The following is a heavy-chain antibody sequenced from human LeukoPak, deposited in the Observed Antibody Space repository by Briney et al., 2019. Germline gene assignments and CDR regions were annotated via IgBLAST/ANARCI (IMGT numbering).Heavy chain of an antibody. CDR3: ARDQADVDTAMVTLPDY. CDR2: IYHSGST. CDR1: GYSISSGYY. J-gene: IGHJ4*02. V-gene: IGHV4-38-2*02. Sequence: PSETLSLTCTVSGYSISSGYYWGWIRQPPGKGLEWIGSIYHSGSTYYNPSLKSRVTISVDTSKNQFSLKLSSVTAADTAVYYCARDQADVDTAMVTLPDYWGQGTLVTVSS. D-gene: IGHD5-18*01.